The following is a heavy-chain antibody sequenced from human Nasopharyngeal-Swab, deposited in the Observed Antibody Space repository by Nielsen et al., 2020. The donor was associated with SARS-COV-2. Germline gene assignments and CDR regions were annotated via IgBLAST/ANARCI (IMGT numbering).Heavy chain of an antibody. CDR3: ARGDLTYYDFWSGFDY. J-gene: IGHJ4*02. V-gene: IGHV4-59*01. Sequence: SETLSLTCTVSGGSISSYYWSWIRQPPGKGLEWNGYIYYSGSTNYNPSLKSRVTITVDTSKNQSSLKLSSVTAADTAVYYCARGDLTYYDFWSGFDYWGQGTLVTVSS. CDR2: IYYSGST. CDR1: GGSISSYY. D-gene: IGHD3-3*01.